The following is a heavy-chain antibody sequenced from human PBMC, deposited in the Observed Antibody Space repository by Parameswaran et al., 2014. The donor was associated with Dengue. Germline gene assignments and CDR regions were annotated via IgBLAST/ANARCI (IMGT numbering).Heavy chain of an antibody. J-gene: IGHJ3*02. D-gene: IGHD3-16*01. CDR3: TRERDYVFLDAFNI. Sequence: WVRQAPGQGLEWMGWINTNNGNPTYAQGFTGRFVFSLDTSVSTAYLQISSLKAEDTAVYFCTRERDYVFLDAFNIWGQGTMVTVSS. V-gene: IGHV7-4-1*02. CDR2: INTNNGNP.